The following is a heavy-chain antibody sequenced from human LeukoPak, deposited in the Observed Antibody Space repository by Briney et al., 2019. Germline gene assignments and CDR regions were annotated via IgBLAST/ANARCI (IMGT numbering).Heavy chain of an antibody. D-gene: IGHD3/OR15-3a*01. J-gene: IGHJ4*02. CDR1: GFDFNKYW. CDR2: IKHDDTEI. V-gene: IGHV3-7*01. Sequence: GGSPRLSRAASGFDFNKYWMNWVRQAPGKGLEWVANIKHDDTEINYVDSVRGRFTVSRDNAKNSLYLQLNSLRHEDAAVYFCARGGYYNFWTGLVDYWGLGTRVTVSS. CDR3: ARGGYYNFWTGLVDY.